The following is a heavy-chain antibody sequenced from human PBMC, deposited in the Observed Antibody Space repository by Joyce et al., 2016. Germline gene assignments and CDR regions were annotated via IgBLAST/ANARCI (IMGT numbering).Heavy chain of an antibody. CDR1: GDTLSGYY. Sequence: QVQLQQWGAGLLTPSETLSLTCAVYGDTLSGYYWNWVRQPPGKGLEWIGEINYSGISNYKPSLENRVTISIDKSRNQLSVKMNSVTAADTAVYYCARGRRYFETWGQGTMVIVSS. CDR3: ARGRRYFET. D-gene: IGHD1-1*01. V-gene: IGHV4-34*01. CDR2: INYSGIS. J-gene: IGHJ3*02.